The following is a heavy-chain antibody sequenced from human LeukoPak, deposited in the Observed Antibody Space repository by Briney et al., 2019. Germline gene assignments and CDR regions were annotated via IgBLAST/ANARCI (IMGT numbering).Heavy chain of an antibody. D-gene: IGHD2-2*01. CDR1: GGSISSYY. CDR3: ARSYCSSTSCYLEGEYYFDY. V-gene: IGHV4-4*07. Sequence: SETLSLTCTVSGGSISSYYWSWIRQPAGKGLEWIGRIYTSGSTNYNPSPKSRVTMSVDTSKNQFSLKLSSVTAADTAVYYCARSYCSSTSCYLEGEYYFDYWGQGTLVTVSS. J-gene: IGHJ4*02. CDR2: IYTSGST.